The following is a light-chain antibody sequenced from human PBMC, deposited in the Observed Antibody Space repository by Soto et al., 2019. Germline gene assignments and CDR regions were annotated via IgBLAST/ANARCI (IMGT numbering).Light chain of an antibody. CDR1: QSVSSSY. CDR3: QQRSNWPPIT. V-gene: IGKV3D-20*02. Sequence: PCERVTLSCRASQSVSSSYLTWYQQKPGQAPRLLIYGASTRATGIPARFSGSGSGTDFTLTISSLEPEDAAVYYCQQRSNWPPITFGQGTRLEIK. CDR2: GAS. J-gene: IGKJ5*01.